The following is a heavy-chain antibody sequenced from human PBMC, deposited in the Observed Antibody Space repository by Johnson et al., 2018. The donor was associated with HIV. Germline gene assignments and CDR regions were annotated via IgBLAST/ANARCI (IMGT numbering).Heavy chain of an antibody. CDR3: ARVHSGSYWGPYHGFDI. J-gene: IGHJ3*02. CDR2: INWNGGGT. Sequence: EVQLVESGGGVVRPGGSLRLSCAASGFNFDDYDMSWVRQPPGKGLEWVSGINWNGGGTTYADSMKGRFTISRDNTRKSLYLQMSSLRAEDTAVYYCARVHSGSYWGPYHGFDIWGQGTMVTVSS. D-gene: IGHD1-26*01. CDR1: GFNFDDYD. V-gene: IGHV3-20*04.